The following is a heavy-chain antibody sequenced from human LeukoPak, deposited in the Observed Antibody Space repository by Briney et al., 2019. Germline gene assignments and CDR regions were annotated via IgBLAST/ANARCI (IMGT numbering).Heavy chain of an antibody. CDR2: IYSGGST. D-gene: IGHD4-17*01. J-gene: IGHJ4*02. CDR1: GFTVSSNY. CDR3: ARGPMTTVTTVGFDY. Sequence: EGSLRLSCAASGFTVSSNYMSWVRQAPGKGLEWVSVIYSGGSTYYADSVKGRFTISRDNSKNTLYLQMNSLRAEDTAVYYCARGPMTTVTTVGFDYWGQGTLVTVSS. V-gene: IGHV3-53*01.